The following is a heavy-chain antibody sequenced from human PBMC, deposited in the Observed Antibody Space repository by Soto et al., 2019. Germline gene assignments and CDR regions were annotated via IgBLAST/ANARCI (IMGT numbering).Heavy chain of an antibody. CDR3: ARVGPSSYDFWSGYYYYYYMDV. J-gene: IGHJ6*03. D-gene: IGHD3-3*01. Sequence: SETLSLTCAVYGGSFSGYYWSWIRQPPGKGLEWIGEINHSGSTNYNPSLKSRVTISVDTSKNQFSLKLSSVTAADTAVYYCARVGPSSYDFWSGYYYYYYMDVWGKGTTVTVSS. CDR2: INHSGST. CDR1: GGSFSGYY. V-gene: IGHV4-34*01.